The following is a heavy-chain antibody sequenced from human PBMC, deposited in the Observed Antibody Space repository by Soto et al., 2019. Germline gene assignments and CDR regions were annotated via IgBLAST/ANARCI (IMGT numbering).Heavy chain of an antibody. V-gene: IGHV1-2*02. CDR3: ARSDGVVTPYYYYYCIDV. J-gene: IGHJ6*02. Sequence: ASVNVSCKASGYTFTGYYMHWVRQAPGQGLEWMGWINPNSGGTNYAQKFQGRVTMTRDTSISTTYMELSRLRSDDTAVYYCARSDGVVTPYYYYYCIDVWGQGTTVTVSS. CDR2: INPNSGGT. D-gene: IGHD2-21*02. CDR1: GYTFTGYY.